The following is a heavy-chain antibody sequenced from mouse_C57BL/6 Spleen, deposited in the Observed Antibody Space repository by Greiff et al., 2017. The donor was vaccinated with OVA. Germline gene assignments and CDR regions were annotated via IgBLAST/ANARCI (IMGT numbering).Heavy chain of an antibody. V-gene: IGHV5-6*01. CDR2: LSSGGSYT. CDR1: GFPFSSYG. J-gene: IGHJ2*01. D-gene: IGHD3-3*01. CDR3: ARHGGTGDCVDY. Sequence: EVKLVESGGDLVKPGGSLKLSCAASGFPFSSYGLSWVRQTPDKRLEWVATLSSGGSYTYYPDSVKGRFPFSIANAKHTLYLQMSSLKTEDTTMDYCARHGGTGDCVDYWGQGTTLTVSS.